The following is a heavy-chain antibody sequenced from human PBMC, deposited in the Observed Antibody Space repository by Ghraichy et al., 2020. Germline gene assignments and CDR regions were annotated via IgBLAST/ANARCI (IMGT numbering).Heavy chain of an antibody. J-gene: IGHJ4*02. D-gene: IGHD2-15*01. V-gene: IGHV3-66*01. CDR1: GFTVSSNY. Sequence: GGSLRLSFAASGFTVSSNYMSWVRQAPGKGLEWVSVIYSGGSTYYADSVKGRFTISRDTSKNTLYLQMNSLRAEDTAVYYCARDDKYSIFDYWGQGTLVTVSS. CDR2: IYSGGST. CDR3: ARDDKYSIFDY.